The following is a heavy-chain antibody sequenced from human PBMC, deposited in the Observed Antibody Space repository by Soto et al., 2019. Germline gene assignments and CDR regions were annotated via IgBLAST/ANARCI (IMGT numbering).Heavy chain of an antibody. CDR2: ISSYNGNT. V-gene: IGHV1-18*01. Sequence: QVQLVQSGAEVKKPGASVKVSCKASGYTFTSYGISWVRQAPGQGLEGMGWISSYNGNTNYAQKLQRRVTTTTDPSTSTAYMELRSLRSDDTAVYYCARDWGLDCSSTSCYYYGMDVWGQGTTVTVSS. J-gene: IGHJ6*02. CDR3: ARDWGLDCSSTSCYYYGMDV. CDR1: GYTFTSYG. D-gene: IGHD2-2*01.